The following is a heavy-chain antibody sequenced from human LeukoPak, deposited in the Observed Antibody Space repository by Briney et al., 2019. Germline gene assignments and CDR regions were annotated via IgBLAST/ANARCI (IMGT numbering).Heavy chain of an antibody. CDR1: GFTFSGHN. CDR3: ARAMSTFGGVSNYFDP. J-gene: IGHJ4*02. D-gene: IGHD3-16*01. CDR2: VSISSGTI. Sequence: PGGSLRLSCAASGFTFSGHNMNWVRQAPGKGLEWISFVSISSGTIYYADSVKGRFRISRDNAKSSLDLEMNSLRAEDTAVYYCARAMSTFGGVSNYFDPWGQGTLVTVSS. V-gene: IGHV3-48*04.